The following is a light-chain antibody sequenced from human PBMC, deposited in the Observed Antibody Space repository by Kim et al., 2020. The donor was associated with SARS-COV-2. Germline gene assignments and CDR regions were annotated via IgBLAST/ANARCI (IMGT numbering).Light chain of an antibody. CDR2: ANN. V-gene: IGLV3-19*01. CDR1: SLRSYY. J-gene: IGLJ3*02. Sequence: SSELTQDPAVSVALGQTVRITCQGDSLRSYYASWYQQKPGQAPVLVIYANNRRPSVFPDRFSGSNSGSTATLTITGAREEDEADYYCNSRDSSGHHLVFGGLTQLTVL. CDR3: NSRDSSGHHLV.